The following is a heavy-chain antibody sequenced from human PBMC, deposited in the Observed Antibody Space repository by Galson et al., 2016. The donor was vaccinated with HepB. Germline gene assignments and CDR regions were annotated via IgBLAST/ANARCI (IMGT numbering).Heavy chain of an antibody. J-gene: IGHJ4*02. D-gene: IGHD2-2*01. V-gene: IGHV4-39*01. CDR3: ARHTAVPAAMAE. CDR1: GDSITRSSSY. Sequence: SETLSLTCTVSGDSITRSSSYWVWIRQPPGKGLEWIGTVDYSGSTYHNPSLESRVNILVDTSKNQFSLSLNPVTAADTALYFCARHTAVPAAMAEWGQGTRVTVSS. CDR2: VDYSGST.